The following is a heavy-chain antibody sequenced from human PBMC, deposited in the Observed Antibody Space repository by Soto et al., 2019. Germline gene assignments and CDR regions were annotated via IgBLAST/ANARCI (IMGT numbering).Heavy chain of an antibody. J-gene: IGHJ6*02. D-gene: IGHD5-18*01. CDR2: ISWDGGST. V-gene: IGHV3-43*01. CDR1: GFTFDDYT. CDR3: ARLYSSSMDV. Sequence: GGSLRLSCAASGFTFDDYTMHWVRQAPGKGLEWVSLISWDGGSTYYADSVKGRFTISRDNSKNSLYLQMNSLRTEGTALYYCARLYSSSMDVWGQGTTVTVSS.